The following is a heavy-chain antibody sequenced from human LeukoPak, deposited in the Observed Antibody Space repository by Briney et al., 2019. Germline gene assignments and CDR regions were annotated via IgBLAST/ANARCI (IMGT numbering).Heavy chain of an antibody. CDR3: LRGDRRDY. CDR1: GFTFNTSS. V-gene: IGHV3-21*06. Sequence: GGSLRLSCEASGFTFNTSSMNWAPQAPGKGLEWVSSIDSSGGYMFYADSVKGRFIISRDNAKDSLYLQMNSLRVEDTAVYYCLRGDRRDYWGQGTLVTVSS. J-gene: IGHJ4*02. CDR2: IDSSGGYM.